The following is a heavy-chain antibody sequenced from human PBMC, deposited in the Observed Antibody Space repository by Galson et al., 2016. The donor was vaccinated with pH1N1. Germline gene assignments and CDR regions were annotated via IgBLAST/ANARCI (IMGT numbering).Heavy chain of an antibody. CDR3: ASRRILECSGGSRYLDS. D-gene: IGHD2-15*01. CDR1: GYTFTTYG. V-gene: IGHV1-18*01. J-gene: IGHJ4*02. CDR2: ISTYTGNA. Sequence: SVKVSCKASGYTFTTYGIDWVRQAPGQGLEWMGWISTYTGNAKYAQKLQGRLTLTTDPFTNIAYMDLGSLTSDDTATYFCASRRILECSGGSRYLDSWGQGTLVTVSS.